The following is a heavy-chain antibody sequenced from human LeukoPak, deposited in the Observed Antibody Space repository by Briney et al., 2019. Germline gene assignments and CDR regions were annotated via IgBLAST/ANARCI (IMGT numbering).Heavy chain of an antibody. D-gene: IGHD6-19*01. V-gene: IGHV4-34*01. CDR2: IYYSGST. CDR1: GGSSSGYY. Sequence: SETLSLTCAVYGGSSSGYYWSWIRQPPGKGLEWIGSIYYSGSTHYNPSLKSRVTISVDTSKNQFSLKLSSVTAADTAVFYCARVSGWAYYFDYWGQGTLVTVSS. J-gene: IGHJ4*02. CDR3: ARVSGWAYYFDY.